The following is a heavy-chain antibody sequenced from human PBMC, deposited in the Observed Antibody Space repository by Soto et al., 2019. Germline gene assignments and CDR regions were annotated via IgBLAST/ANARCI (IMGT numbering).Heavy chain of an antibody. D-gene: IGHD2-2*01. Sequence: GGSPRLSCAASGFTFSSYSMNWVRQAPGKGLEWVSYISSSSSTIYYADSVKGRFTISRDNAKNSLYLQMNSLRAEDTAVYYCARDEIVVVPAGYYYYYMDVWGKGTTVTVSS. V-gene: IGHV3-48*01. J-gene: IGHJ6*03. CDR1: GFTFSSYS. CDR2: ISSSSSTI. CDR3: ARDEIVVVPAGYYYYYMDV.